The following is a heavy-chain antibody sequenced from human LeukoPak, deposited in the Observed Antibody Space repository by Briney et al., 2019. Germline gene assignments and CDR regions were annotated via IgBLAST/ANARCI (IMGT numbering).Heavy chain of an antibody. V-gene: IGHV1-2*06. Sequence: GASVKVSCKASGYTFTGYYMHWVRQAPGQGLEWMGRINPNSGGTNYAQKFQGRVTMTRDTSISTAYMELSRLRSDDTAVYYCAREDGLAVASSYYYYGMDVWGQGTTVTVSS. D-gene: IGHD6-19*01. CDR2: INPNSGGT. CDR3: AREDGLAVASSYYYYGMDV. CDR1: GYTFTGYY. J-gene: IGHJ6*02.